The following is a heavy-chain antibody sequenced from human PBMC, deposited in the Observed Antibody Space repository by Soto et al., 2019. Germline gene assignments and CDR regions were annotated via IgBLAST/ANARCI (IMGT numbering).Heavy chain of an antibody. CDR2: ISAYSSPI. CDR3: VRGGRGYTRGDVFDI. CDR1: GFTFSSYS. V-gene: IGHV3-21*06. D-gene: IGHD2-2*02. Sequence: EVQLVESGGGLVKTGGSLRLSCVDSGFTFSSYSMNWVRQAPGKGLEWVSSISAYSSPIFYADSVKGRFTISRDNDKNSLYLQMNSLRAGDTAVFYCVRGGRGYTRGDVFDIWGQGTMVTVSS. J-gene: IGHJ3*02.